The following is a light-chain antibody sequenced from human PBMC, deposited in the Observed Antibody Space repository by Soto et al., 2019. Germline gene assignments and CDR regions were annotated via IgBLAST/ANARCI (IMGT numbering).Light chain of an antibody. J-gene: IGLJ2*01. CDR2: DVS. CDR3: SSYTSSDTLV. V-gene: IGLV2-14*01. CDR1: SSDIGGYTY. Sequence: QSVLTQPASVSGSPGQSITISCTGTSSDIGGYTYVSWYQQHPGKAPRLLIYDVSNRPSGVSNRFSASKSGNTASLTISGLQAEDESDYYCSSYTSSDTLVFGGGTQLTVL.